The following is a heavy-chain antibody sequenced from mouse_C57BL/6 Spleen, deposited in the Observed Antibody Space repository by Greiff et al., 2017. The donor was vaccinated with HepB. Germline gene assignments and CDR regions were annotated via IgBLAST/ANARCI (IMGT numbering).Heavy chain of an antibody. D-gene: IGHD2-3*01. J-gene: IGHJ4*01. CDR3: ARDDGYYAMDY. CDR2: ISYDGSN. Sequence: EVKLMESGPGLVKPSQSLSLTCSVTGYSITSGYYWNWIRQFPGNKLEWMGYISYDGSNNYNPSLKNRIFITRDTSKNQFFLKLNSVTTEDTATYYCARDDGYYAMDYWGQGTSVTVSS. CDR1: GYSITSGYY. V-gene: IGHV3-6*01.